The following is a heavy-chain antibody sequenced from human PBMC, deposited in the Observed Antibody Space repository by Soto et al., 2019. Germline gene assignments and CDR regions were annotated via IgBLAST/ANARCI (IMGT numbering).Heavy chain of an antibody. CDR3: ARGLTYGDFDY. V-gene: IGHV1-18*01. CDR2: LTAYDGKR. D-gene: IGHD3-10*01. J-gene: IGHJ4*02. Sequence: QDQMVQSGAEVKKTGASVKVSCKTSGYTFTTFGIKWVRQAPGQGLEWMGCLTAYDGKRNFAQKFQDRLTMTMDISTSTGYMELSGMRSDDTAVYFCARGLTYGDFDYWGRGTQVAVSS. CDR1: GYTFTTFG.